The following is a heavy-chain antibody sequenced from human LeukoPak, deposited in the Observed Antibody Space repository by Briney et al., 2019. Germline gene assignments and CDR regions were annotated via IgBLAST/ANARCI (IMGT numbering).Heavy chain of an antibody. V-gene: IGHV1-2*02. CDR2: INPNSGGT. D-gene: IGHD6-19*01. CDR1: GYTFTGYY. J-gene: IGHJ4*02. Sequence: GASVKVSCKASGYTFTGYYMHWVRQAPGQGLEWMGCINPNSGGTNYAQKFQGRVTMTRDTSISTAYMELSRLRSDDTAVYYCASPGIAVAGTAGYWGQGTLVTVSS. CDR3: ASPGIAVAGTAGY.